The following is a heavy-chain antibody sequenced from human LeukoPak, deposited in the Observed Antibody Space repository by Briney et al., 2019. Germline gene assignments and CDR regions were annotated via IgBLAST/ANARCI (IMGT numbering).Heavy chain of an antibody. CDR3: ARGGIQVSGIDEFDY. CDR2: IGIRGDT. V-gene: IGHV3-13*01. Sequence: GGSLRLSCAASGFTFIDYDMHWVRQVIGKGLEWVSAIGIRGDTHYSGSVKGRYTISRENAESSLYLQMNSLRAEDTAVYYCARGGIQVSGIDEFDYWGQGTLVTVSS. J-gene: IGHJ4*02. CDR1: GFTFIDYD. D-gene: IGHD6-19*01.